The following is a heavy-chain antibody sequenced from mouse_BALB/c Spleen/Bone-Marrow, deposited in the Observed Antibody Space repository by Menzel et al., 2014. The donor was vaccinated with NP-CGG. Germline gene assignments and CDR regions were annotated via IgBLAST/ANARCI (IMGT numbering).Heavy chain of an antibody. CDR3: ARSHGYYPYWYFDV. CDR2: IDPSDSET. D-gene: IGHD2-3*01. CDR1: GFTFTSYW. J-gene: IGHJ1*01. V-gene: IGHV1-69*02. Sequence: VQLQQSGAELVKPGAPVKLSCKASGFTFTSYWMNWVKQRPGRGLEWIGRIDPSDSETHYNQKFKDKATLTVDKPSSTAYIQLSSLTSEDSAVYYCARSHGYYPYWYFDVWGAGTTVTVSS.